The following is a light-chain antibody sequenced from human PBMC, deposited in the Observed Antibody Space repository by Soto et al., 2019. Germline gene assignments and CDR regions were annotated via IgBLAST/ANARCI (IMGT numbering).Light chain of an antibody. CDR3: QQYNSYFWT. CDR1: QSIGSW. V-gene: IGKV1-5*03. CDR2: KAS. J-gene: IGKJ1*01. Sequence: DLRRTHSPSPVSAACGDSVTLTCRASQSIGSWLAWYQQKPGKAPKLLIYKASSLESGVPSRFSGSGSGTEFTLTISRLQPDDFATYYCQQYNSYFWTFGQGTKV.